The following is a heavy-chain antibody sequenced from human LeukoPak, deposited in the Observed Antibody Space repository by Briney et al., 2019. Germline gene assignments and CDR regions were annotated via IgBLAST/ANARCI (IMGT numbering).Heavy chain of an antibody. J-gene: IGHJ4*02. Sequence: SETLSLTCTVSGDSISNYYWSWIRQPPGKGLEWIGYIYYSGSTYYNLSLKSRVTISVDTSKNQFSLKLSSVTAADTAVYYCARDLRSIGFFSDYWGQGILVTVSS. CDR2: IYYSGST. V-gene: IGHV4-59*12. D-gene: IGHD3-22*01. CDR1: GDSISNYY. CDR3: ARDLRSIGFFSDY.